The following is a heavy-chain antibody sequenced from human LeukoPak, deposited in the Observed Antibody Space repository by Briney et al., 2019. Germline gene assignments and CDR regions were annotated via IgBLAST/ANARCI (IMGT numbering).Heavy chain of an antibody. CDR2: IYYSDLT. Sequence: SETLSLTCTVSGGFLSSSLYYWGWIRQPPGKGLEWVGSIYYSDLTYYNPSLESRVAMSLDTSKNQFSLGLSSVTAADTAVYYCARGGSVPAAIGYMDVWGKGTTVTVSS. J-gene: IGHJ6*03. CDR3: ARGGSVPAAIGYMDV. CDR1: GGFLSSSLYY. D-gene: IGHD2-2*02. V-gene: IGHV4-39*07.